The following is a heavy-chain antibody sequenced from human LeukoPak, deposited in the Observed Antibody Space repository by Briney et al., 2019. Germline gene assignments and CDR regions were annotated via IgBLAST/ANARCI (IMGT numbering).Heavy chain of an antibody. CDR1: GYTLTELS. CDR3: ATTIRGELLRWHDY. Sequence: ASVKVSCKVSGYTLTELSMHWVRQAPGKGLEWMGGFDPEDGETIYAQKFQGRVTMTEDTSTDTAYMELSSLRSEDTAVYYCATTIRGELLRWHDYWGQGTLVTVSS. D-gene: IGHD1-26*01. J-gene: IGHJ4*02. CDR2: FDPEDGET. V-gene: IGHV1-24*01.